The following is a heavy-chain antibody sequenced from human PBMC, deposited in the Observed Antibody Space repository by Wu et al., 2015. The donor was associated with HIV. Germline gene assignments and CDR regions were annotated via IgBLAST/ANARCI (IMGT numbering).Heavy chain of an antibody. CDR3: ARGLGYDILTGYYRGYYFDY. D-gene: IGHD3-9*01. V-gene: IGHV1-69*01. Sequence: QVQLVQSGAEVRKPGSSVKVSCKASGGTFSSYAISWVRQAPGQGLEWMGGIIPIFGTANYAQKFQGRVTITTDESTSTAYMELSSLRSEDTAVYYCARGLGYDILTGYYRGYYFDYWGQGTLVTVSS. CDR2: IIPIFGTA. CDR1: GGTFSSYA. J-gene: IGHJ4*02.